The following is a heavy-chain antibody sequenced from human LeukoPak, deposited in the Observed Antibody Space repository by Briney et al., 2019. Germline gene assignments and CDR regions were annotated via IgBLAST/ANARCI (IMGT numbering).Heavy chain of an antibody. V-gene: IGHV1-46*01. CDR2: ISPSGGST. Sequence: ASVKVSCKAFGYTFTGYWMHWVRQAPGQGPEWMGVISPSGGSTIYAQKFKGRVTLTRDMSTSTDYLELSSLRSEDTAVYYCARESITMVRGFGGWFDPWGQGTLVTVSS. CDR3: ARESITMVRGFGGWFDP. D-gene: IGHD3-10*01. J-gene: IGHJ5*02. CDR1: GYTFTGYW.